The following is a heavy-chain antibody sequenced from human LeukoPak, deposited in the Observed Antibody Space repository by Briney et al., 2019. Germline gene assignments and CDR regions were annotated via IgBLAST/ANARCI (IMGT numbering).Heavy chain of an antibody. D-gene: IGHD3-10*01. J-gene: IGHJ6*02. CDR3: AKDQTYYYGSGTPMDV. Sequence: GRSLRLSCAASGFTFDDYAMHWVRQAPGKGLEWVSGTSWNSGSIGYADSVKGRFTISRDNAKNSLYLQMNSLRAEDTALYYCAKDQTYYYGSGTPMDVWGQGTTVTVSS. CDR2: TSWNSGSI. V-gene: IGHV3-9*01. CDR1: GFTFDDYA.